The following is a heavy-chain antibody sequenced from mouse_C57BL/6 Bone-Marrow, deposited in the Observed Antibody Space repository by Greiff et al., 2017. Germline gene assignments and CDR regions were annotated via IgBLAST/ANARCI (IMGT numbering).Heavy chain of an antibody. CDR3: TLLGY. D-gene: IGHD3-3*01. J-gene: IGHJ2*01. CDR1: GFTFSNYW. Sequence: EVQLVESGGGLVQPGGSMKLSCVASGFTFSNYWMNWVRQSPEQGLEWVAQIRSKSDNYATHYAESVKGRFTISRDASKSSVHLQMNNLRAEDTGIYYCTLLGYWGQGTTLTVSS. V-gene: IGHV6-3*01. CDR2: IRSKSDNYAT.